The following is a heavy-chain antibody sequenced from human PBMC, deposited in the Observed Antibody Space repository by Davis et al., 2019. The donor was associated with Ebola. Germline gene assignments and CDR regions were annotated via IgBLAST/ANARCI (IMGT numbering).Heavy chain of an antibody. CDR3: ARPVSPGYTYGYYYYDMDV. D-gene: IGHD5-18*01. Sequence: SETLSLTCAVSGGSISSSTYYWGWIRQPPGKGPEWIGSIYNSGSTYYNPSLESRVTISVDTSKNQLSLKLTSVTATDTAVYYCARPVSPGYTYGYYYYDMDVWGQGTTVTVSS. CDR1: GGSISSSTYY. J-gene: IGHJ6*02. CDR2: IYNSGST. V-gene: IGHV4-39*01.